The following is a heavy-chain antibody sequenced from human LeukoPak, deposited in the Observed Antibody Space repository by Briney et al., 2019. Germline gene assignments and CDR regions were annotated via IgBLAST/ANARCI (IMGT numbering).Heavy chain of an antibody. CDR2: INSDGSST. CDR1: GFTFSSYW. J-gene: IGHJ4*02. D-gene: IGHD2-8*01. V-gene: IGHV3-74*01. CDR3: ARVQGHPPNGLDI. Sequence: GGSLRLSCAASGFTFSSYWMHWVRQAPGKGLVWVSRINSDGSSTSYADSVKGRFTISRDNAKNTLYLQMNSLRAEDTAVYYCARVQGHPPNGLDIWGQGTLVTVSS.